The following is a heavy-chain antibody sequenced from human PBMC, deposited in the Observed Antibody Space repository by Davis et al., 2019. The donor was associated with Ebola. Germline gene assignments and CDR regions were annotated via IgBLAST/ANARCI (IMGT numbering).Heavy chain of an antibody. V-gene: IGHV1-46*01. J-gene: IGHJ4*02. CDR2: INPSGGST. D-gene: IGHD6-19*01. CDR3: AASVRAVAGDY. CDR1: GYTFTSYY. Sequence: ASVKVSCKASGYTFTSYYMHWVRQAPGQGLEWMGIINPSGGSTSYAQKFQGRVTMTRDTSTSAVYMELSSLRSEDTAVYYCAASVRAVAGDYWGQGTLVTVSS.